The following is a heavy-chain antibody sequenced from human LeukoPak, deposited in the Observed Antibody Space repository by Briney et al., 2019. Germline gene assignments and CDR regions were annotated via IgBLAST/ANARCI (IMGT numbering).Heavy chain of an antibody. CDR2: INHSGST. Sequence: KSSETLSLTCAAYGGSFSGYYWSWIRQPPGKGLEWIGEINHSGSTNYNPSLKSRVTISVDASKNQFSLKLSSVTAADTAVYYCARSIAAAGFAFDIWGQGTMVTVSS. V-gene: IGHV4-34*01. J-gene: IGHJ3*02. CDR1: GGSFSGYY. D-gene: IGHD6-13*01. CDR3: ARSIAAAGFAFDI.